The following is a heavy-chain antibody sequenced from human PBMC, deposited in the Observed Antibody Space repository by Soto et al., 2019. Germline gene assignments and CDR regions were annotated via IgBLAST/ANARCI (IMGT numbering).Heavy chain of an antibody. J-gene: IGHJ3*02. CDR1: VFLLSLYL. CDR2: NSGDGGTT. D-gene: IGHD2-15*01. V-gene: IGHV3-23*01. Sequence: EVQLLESGRRLAPPGVSLTLLCRASVFLLSLYLVSGVPGARGEAREGVSANSGDGGTTYYADSVKGRFTISRDNSKDTLYLRMGSLRAEDTAVYYCASIRWGSGYCSGGSCLKDVFDIWGQGTMATVSS. CDR3: ASIRWGSGYCSGGSCLKDVFDI.